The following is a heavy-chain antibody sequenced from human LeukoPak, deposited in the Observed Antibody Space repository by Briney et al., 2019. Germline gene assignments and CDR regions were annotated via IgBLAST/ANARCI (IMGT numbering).Heavy chain of an antibody. CDR2: IAYDGSNK. CDR3: ARGVDWRYGISDGMDV. J-gene: IGHJ6*02. D-gene: IGHD5-18*01. Sequence: GGSLRLSCAASGFTFSRYAMHWVRQAPGKGLEWVAVIAYDGSNKYYADSVKGRFTISRDNSKNTLYLQMNSLRAEDTAVYYCARGVDWRYGISDGMDVWGQGTRVTVSS. V-gene: IGHV3-30-3*01. CDR1: GFTFSRYA.